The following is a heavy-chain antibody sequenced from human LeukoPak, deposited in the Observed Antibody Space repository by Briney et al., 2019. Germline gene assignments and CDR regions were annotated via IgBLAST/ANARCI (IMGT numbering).Heavy chain of an antibody. Sequence: SETLSLTRTLSGGSISSYYWSWIRQPPRKGLDGVGYIYYIGSTNYKHSLKSLVTRSGHTSNKHVPVKLRSVAAADSRRRYGRSTNYTPSLKSRVTISVDKSKNQFSLKLSCVIAADTAVYYCARDGAGEMATNGAQFDYWGQGTLVTVSS. J-gene: IGHJ4*02. V-gene: IGHV4-59*01. D-gene: IGHD3-10*01. CDR2: IYYIGST. CDR1: GGSISSYY. CDR3: RSTNYTPSLKSRVTISVDKSKNQFSLKLSCVIAADTAVYYCARDGAGEMATNGAQFDY.